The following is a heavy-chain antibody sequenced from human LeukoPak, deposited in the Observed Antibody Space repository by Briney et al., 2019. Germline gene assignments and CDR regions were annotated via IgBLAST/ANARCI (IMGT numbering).Heavy chain of an antibody. V-gene: IGHV4-4*07. CDR2: IYTSGST. CDR3: ARGLSGLVRGVHFDY. Sequence: SETLSLTCTVSGGSISSYYWSWIRQPAGKGLEWIGRIYTSGSTNYNPSLKSRVTMSVDTSKNQFSLKLSSVTAADTAVYYCARGLSGLVRGVHFDYWGQGTLVTVSS. D-gene: IGHD3-10*01. J-gene: IGHJ4*02. CDR1: GGSISSYY.